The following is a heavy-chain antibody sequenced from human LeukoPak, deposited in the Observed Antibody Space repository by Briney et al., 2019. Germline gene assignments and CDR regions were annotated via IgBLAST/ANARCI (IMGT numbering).Heavy chain of an antibody. V-gene: IGHV3-21*01. CDR2: ISSSSIYI. Sequence: GSLRLSCASSGFTFSSYSMYWVRQAPGKGVEWVSFISSSSIYIYYADSVRGRFTISRDNAKNSLYLQMNSLRAEDTAVYYCARAPSSSWSDFDYWGQGTLVTVSS. CDR1: GFTFSSYS. J-gene: IGHJ4*02. D-gene: IGHD6-13*01. CDR3: ARAPSSSWSDFDY.